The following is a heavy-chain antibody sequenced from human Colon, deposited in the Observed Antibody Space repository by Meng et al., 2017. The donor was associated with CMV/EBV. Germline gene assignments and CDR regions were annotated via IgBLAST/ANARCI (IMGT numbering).Heavy chain of an antibody. D-gene: IGHD2-15*01. J-gene: IGHJ4*02. V-gene: IGHV3-30*04. Sequence: GGSLRLSCTATGFSLRASAMFWVRQPPGKGLEWVAVISYDGSNKYYPDSVKGRFTVSRDNPDNTIYLQLDSLRPEDTALYYCATTAGVARPFDYWGQGTLVTVSS. CDR1: GFSLRASA. CDR2: ISYDGSNK. CDR3: ATTAGVARPFDY.